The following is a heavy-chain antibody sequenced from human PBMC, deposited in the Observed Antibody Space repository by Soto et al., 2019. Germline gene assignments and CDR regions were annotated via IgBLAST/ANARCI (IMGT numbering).Heavy chain of an antibody. D-gene: IGHD2-21*01. CDR1: GGSLSDYF. V-gene: IGHV4-34*01. J-gene: IGHJ6*03. CDR3: ARGGISHWAYFYYMDV. Sequence: SETLSITCVVSGGSLSDYFWSWIRQPPGMALEWIGEINHLGSINYNPSLKSRVTMSVDTSKNQFSLTLNSVTAADTATYYCARGGISHWAYFYYMDVWDRGPTVTVSS. CDR2: INHLGSI.